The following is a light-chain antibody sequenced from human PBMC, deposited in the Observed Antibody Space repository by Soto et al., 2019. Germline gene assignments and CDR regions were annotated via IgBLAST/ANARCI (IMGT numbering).Light chain of an antibody. V-gene: IGKV1-39*01. J-gene: IGKJ1*01. CDR1: QSISSS. CDR3: QQSYSTPRT. Sequence: DIQMTRSPSSLSAFVGDSVTVACRASQSISSSLNWYQRKPGKAPKLPSDAASSLQSGVPSRFSGRGSGTDCTLSISSLQPEDFATYYCQQSYSTPRTFGQGTKVDNK. CDR2: AAS.